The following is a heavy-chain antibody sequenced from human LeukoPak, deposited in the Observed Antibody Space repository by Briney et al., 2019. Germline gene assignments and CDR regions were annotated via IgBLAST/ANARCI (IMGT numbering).Heavy chain of an antibody. CDR2: ISSSGSTI. CDR3: ARDIEGGHFPWFDP. Sequence: GGSLRLSCAASGFTFSDYYMSWIRQAPGKGLGWVSYISSSGSTIYYADSVKGRFTISRDNAKNPLYLQMNSLRAEDTAVYYCARDIEGGHFPWFDPWGQGTLVTVSS. V-gene: IGHV3-11*01. J-gene: IGHJ5*02. D-gene: IGHD2-15*01. CDR1: GFTFSDYY.